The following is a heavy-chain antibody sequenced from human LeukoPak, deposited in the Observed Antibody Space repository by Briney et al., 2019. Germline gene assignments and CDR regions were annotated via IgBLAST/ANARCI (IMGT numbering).Heavy chain of an antibody. Sequence: HPGGSLRLSCAASGFTFSSYGMHWVRQAPGKGLEWVAVISYDGSNKYYADSVKGRFTISRDNSKNTLYLQMNSLRAEDTAVYYCAKAPGVGARLDYWGQGTLVTVSS. D-gene: IGHD1-26*01. J-gene: IGHJ4*02. CDR3: AKAPGVGARLDY. CDR1: GFTFSSYG. CDR2: ISYDGSNK. V-gene: IGHV3-30*18.